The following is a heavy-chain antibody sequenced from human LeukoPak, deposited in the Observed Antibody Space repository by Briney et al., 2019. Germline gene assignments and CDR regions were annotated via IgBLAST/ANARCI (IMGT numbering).Heavy chain of an antibody. J-gene: IGHJ4*02. CDR2: IYDSGST. CDR1: GCSISCYY. CDR3: ARVGPLYYDSSGYLDY. D-gene: IGHD3-22*01. Sequence: SETLSLTCTVHGCSISCYYWSWLRQPPGKGLEWIGHIYDSGSTNYDPTLKSRVTISVDTSKSKFSLKLSAVTAADTAVYYCARVGPLYYDSSGYLDYWGQGTLVTVSS. V-gene: IGHV4-59*01.